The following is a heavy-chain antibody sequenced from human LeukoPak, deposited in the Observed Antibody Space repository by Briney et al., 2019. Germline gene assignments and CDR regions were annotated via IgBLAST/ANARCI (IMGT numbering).Heavy chain of an antibody. CDR2: INHDGSST. V-gene: IGHV3-74*01. CDR3: ARLAGELLPAFDI. J-gene: IGHJ3*02. CDR1: GFTFTTFW. D-gene: IGHD1-26*01. Sequence: GGSPRLSCATSGFTFTTFWMHWVRQAPGKGLVWVSRINHDGSSTNYADSVKGRFTISRDNAKNSLYLQMNSLRAEDTAVYYCARLAGELLPAFDIWGQGTMVTVSS.